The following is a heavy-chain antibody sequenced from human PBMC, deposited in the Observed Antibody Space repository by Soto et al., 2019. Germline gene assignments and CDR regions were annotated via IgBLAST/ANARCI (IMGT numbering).Heavy chain of an antibody. V-gene: IGHV1-3*01. CDR3: ARDVVVVAATRNNFDY. CDR2: INAGNGNT. D-gene: IGHD2-15*01. J-gene: IGHJ4*02. CDR1: GCTFTSYA. Sequence: ASVKVSCKASGCTFTSYAMHWVRQAPGQRLEWMGWINAGNGNTKYSQKFQGRVTITRDTSASTAYMELSSLRSEDTAVYYCARDVVVVAATRNNFDYWGQGTLVTVSS.